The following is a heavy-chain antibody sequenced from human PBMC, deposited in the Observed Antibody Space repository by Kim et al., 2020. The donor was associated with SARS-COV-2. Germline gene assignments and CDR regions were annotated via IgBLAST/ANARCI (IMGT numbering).Heavy chain of an antibody. CDR3: ARGSTRRADY. CDR2: ST. J-gene: IGHJ4*02. V-gene: IGHV4-34*01. Sequence: STNHNPSLKSRVTISVDASKNQFSLKLSSVTAADTAVYYCARGSTRRADYWGQGTLVTVSS. D-gene: IGHD3-3*02.